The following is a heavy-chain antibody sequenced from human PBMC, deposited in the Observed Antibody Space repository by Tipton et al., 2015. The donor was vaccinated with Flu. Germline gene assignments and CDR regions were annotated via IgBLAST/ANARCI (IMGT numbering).Heavy chain of an antibody. CDR3: AKVNWYRVMDYFDY. CDR2: ISGSGGST. V-gene: IGHV3-23*01. J-gene: IGHJ4*02. Sequence: SLRLSCAASGFTFSSYAMSWVRQVPGKGLEWISAISGSGGSTYYADSVKGRFTISRDSSKNTLYLQMSSMRGEDTAVYYCAKVNWYRVMDYFDYWGQGTLVTVSS. CDR1: GFTFSSYA. D-gene: IGHD1-1*01.